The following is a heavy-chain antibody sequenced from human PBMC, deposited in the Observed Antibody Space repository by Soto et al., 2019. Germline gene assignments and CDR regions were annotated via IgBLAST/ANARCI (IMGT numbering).Heavy chain of an antibody. CDR2: IYHSGST. CDR1: GGSISSSNW. CDR3: ARESGRGAAYDSSGYYWN. D-gene: IGHD3-22*01. Sequence: KTSETLSLTCAVSGGSISSSNWWSWVRQPPGKGLEWIGEIYHSGSTNYNPSLKSRVTISVDKSKNQFSLKLSSVTAADTAVYYCARESGRGAAYDSSGYYWNWGQGTLVTVSS. V-gene: IGHV4-4*02. J-gene: IGHJ4*02.